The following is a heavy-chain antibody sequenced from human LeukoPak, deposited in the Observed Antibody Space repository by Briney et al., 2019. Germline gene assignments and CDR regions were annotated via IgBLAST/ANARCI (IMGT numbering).Heavy chain of an antibody. J-gene: IGHJ3*02. Sequence: GGSLRLSCAASGFTFSSYWMSWVRQAPGKGLEWVANIKQDGSEKYYVDSVKGRFTISRDNAKNSLYLQMNSLRAEDTAVYYCARVGLTYYYDSSGYFHDAFDIWGQGTMVTVSS. CDR1: GFTFSSYW. D-gene: IGHD3-22*01. CDR2: IKQDGSEK. CDR3: ARVGLTYYYDSSGYFHDAFDI. V-gene: IGHV3-7*03.